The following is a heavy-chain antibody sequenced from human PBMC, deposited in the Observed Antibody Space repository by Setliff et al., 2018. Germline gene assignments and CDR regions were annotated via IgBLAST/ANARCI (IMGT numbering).Heavy chain of an antibody. J-gene: IGHJ4*02. CDR2: IYSSGST. Sequence: PSETLSLTCTVSGGSISSYYWSWIRQPPGKGLEWIGYIYSSGSTNYNPSLKSRLTLSVDTSKNQFSLELNSVTAADAAIYYCTRSSNFWNGYLFDWWGQGSLVTVSS. CDR3: TRSSNFWNGYLFDW. D-gene: IGHD3-3*01. CDR1: GGSISSYY. V-gene: IGHV4-4*08.